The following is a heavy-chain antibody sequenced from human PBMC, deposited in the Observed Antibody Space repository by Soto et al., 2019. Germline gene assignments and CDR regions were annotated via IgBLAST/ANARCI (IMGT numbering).Heavy chain of an antibody. D-gene: IGHD1-26*01. CDR3: ARGRPISGSNYGDAFVM. CDR1: GFTLSDYR. J-gene: IGHJ3*02. V-gene: IGHV3-7*01. CDR2: IHQDGNEK. Sequence: EVQLVESGGGLVQPGGSLRLACEASGFTLSDYRMSWVRQAPGKGLEWGANIHQDGNEKYYVESVRGRFTISRDNARNSVYVEMDSLRVEDTAVYYCARGRPISGSNYGDAFVMWGQGTLVTVS.